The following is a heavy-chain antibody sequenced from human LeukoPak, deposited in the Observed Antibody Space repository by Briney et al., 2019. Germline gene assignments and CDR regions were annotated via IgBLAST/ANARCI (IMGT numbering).Heavy chain of an antibody. V-gene: IGHV3-21*01. J-gene: IGHJ4*02. D-gene: IGHD5-18*01. CDR1: GFTFSSYS. CDR3: AKGLGDTAMVKEVY. Sequence: GGSLRLSCAASGFTFSSYSMSWVRQAPGKGLEWVSSISSSSSYIYYADSVKGRFTISRDNAKNSLYLQMNSLRAEDTAVYYCAKGLGDTAMVKEVYWGQGTLVTVSS. CDR2: ISSSSSYI.